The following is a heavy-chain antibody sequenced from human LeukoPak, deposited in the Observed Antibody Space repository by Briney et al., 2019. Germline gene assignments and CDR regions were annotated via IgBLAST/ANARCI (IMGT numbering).Heavy chain of an antibody. J-gene: IGHJ4*02. CDR3: AKHSYRVDSFTDY. Sequence: GGSLGLSCAASGSTFRTLAMNWVRQAPGKGLEWVSGISDSGGTTYYADSVKGRFTISRDNSKNTLYLQMNSLRAEDTAVYYCAKHSYRVDSFTDYWGQGTLVTVSS. CDR2: ISDSGGTT. CDR1: GSTFRTLA. D-gene: IGHD5-12*01. V-gene: IGHV3-23*01.